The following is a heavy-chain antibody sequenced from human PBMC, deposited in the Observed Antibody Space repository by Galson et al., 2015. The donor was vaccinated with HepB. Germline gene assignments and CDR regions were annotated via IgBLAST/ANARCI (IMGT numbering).Heavy chain of an antibody. D-gene: IGHD3-3*01. J-gene: IGHJ6*02. CDR3: ARGRYYDFWSGIFGGYYYGMDV. CDR2: ISAYNGNT. Sequence: SVKVSCKDSGYTFTSYGISWVRQAPGQGLEWMGWISAYNGNTNYAQKLQGRVTMTTDTSTSTAYMELRSLRSDDTAVYYCARGRYYDFWSGIFGGYYYGMDVWVQGTTVTVSS. V-gene: IGHV1-18*04. CDR1: GYTFTSYG.